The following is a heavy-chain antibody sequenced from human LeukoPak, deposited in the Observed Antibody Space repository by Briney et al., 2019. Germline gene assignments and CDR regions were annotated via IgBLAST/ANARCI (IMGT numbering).Heavy chain of an antibody. D-gene: IGHD2-15*01. CDR3: ATAPLLTKYYYYMDV. CDR2: FDPEDGET. V-gene: IGHV1-24*01. CDR1: GYTLTELS. J-gene: IGHJ6*03. Sequence: ASVKVSCKVSGYTLTELSMHWVRQAPGKGLEWMGGFDPEDGETIHAQKFQGRVTMTEDTSTDTAYMELSSLRSEDTAVYYCATAPLLTKYYYYMDVWGKGTTVTVSS.